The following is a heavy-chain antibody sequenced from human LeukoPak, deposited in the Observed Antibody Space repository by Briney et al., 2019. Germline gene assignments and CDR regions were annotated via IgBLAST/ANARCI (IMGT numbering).Heavy chain of an antibody. V-gene: IGHV3-21*01. CDR1: GFTFSSYS. D-gene: IGHD3-16*01. Sequence: GGSLRLSCAASGFTFSSYSMNWVRQAPGKGLEWVSSISSSSSYIYYADSVKGRFTISRDNAKNSLYLQMNSLRAEDTAVYYCARDGADYWYFDLWGRGTLVTVFS. CDR2: ISSSSSYI. CDR3: ARDGADYWYFDL. J-gene: IGHJ2*01.